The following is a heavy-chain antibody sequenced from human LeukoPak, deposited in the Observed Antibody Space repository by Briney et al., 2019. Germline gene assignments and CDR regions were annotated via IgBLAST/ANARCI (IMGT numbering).Heavy chain of an antibody. V-gene: IGHV1-69*13. CDR2: IIPIFGTA. Sequence: EASVKVSCKASGGTFSSYAISWVRQAPGQGLEWMGGIIPIFGTANYAQKFQGRVTITADESTSTAYMELSSLRSEGTAVYYCGGGRCSSTSCPGDNWFDPWGQETLATVP. D-gene: IGHD2-2*01. J-gene: IGHJ5*02. CDR1: GGTFSSYA. CDR3: GGGRCSSTSCPGDNWFDP.